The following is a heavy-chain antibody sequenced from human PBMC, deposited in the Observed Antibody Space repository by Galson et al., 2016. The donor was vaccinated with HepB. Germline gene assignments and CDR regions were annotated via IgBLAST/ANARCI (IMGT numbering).Heavy chain of an antibody. D-gene: IGHD3-10*01. CDR1: TVNFIRYW. Sequence: SGAEVKKPGESLRISCQGSTVNFIRYWISWVRQMPGKGLEWMGRIDPSDSYTKYSPSFQGHVTFSLSKSSSTAYLQLCSLKASDTAMYYCAIFYFDSGSYYNPDYWGQGTLVTVSS. CDR2: IDPSDSYT. J-gene: IGHJ4*02. CDR3: AIFYFDSGSYYNPDY. V-gene: IGHV5-10-1*01.